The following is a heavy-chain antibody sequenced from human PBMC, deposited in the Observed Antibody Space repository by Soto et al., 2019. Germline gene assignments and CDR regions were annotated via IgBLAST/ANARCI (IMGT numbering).Heavy chain of an antibody. Sequence: GGSLRLSCAASGFTFSDSAMHWVRQASGKGLEWVGRIRSKANSYATAYAASVKGRFTISRDDSKNTAYLQMNSLKTEDTAVYYCTRLQTGTIPYWGQGTLVTVSS. V-gene: IGHV3-73*01. CDR2: IRSKANSYAT. J-gene: IGHJ4*02. D-gene: IGHD1-1*01. CDR3: TRLQTGTIPY. CDR1: GFTFSDSA.